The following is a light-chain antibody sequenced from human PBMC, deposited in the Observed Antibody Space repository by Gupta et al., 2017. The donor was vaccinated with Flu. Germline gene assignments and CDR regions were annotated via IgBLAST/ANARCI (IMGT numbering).Light chain of an antibody. J-gene: IGKJ5*01. CDR1: QSVSSSY. CDR2: GAS. Sequence: MVLTQSPGTLSLSPGERATLSCRASQSVSSSYLAWYQQKPGQAPSLLIYGASSRATGIPDRFSGSGSGTDFTLPIIRLEPEDFAVYYCQQYGTSPPITFGQGTRLE. CDR3: QQYGTSPPIT. V-gene: IGKV3-20*01.